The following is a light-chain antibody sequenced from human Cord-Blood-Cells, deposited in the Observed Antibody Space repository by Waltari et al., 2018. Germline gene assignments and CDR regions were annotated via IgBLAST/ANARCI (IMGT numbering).Light chain of an antibody. Sequence: QSALTQPASVSGSPGQSITISCTGTSSDVGGYNYVSWYQQHPGKAPKLMIYDVSKRPSGVSHRFSGSKSGNTASLTISGLQAEDEADYYCSSYTSSRVFGTGTKVTVL. CDR2: DVS. J-gene: IGLJ1*01. V-gene: IGLV2-14*01. CDR3: SSYTSSRV. CDR1: SSDVGGYNY.